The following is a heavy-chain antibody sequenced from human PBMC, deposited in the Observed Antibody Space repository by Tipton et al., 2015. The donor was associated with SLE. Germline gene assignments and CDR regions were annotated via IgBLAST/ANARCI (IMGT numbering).Heavy chain of an antibody. CDR2: IDPSDSYT. CDR3: ARRVYCTNCVCFYAFYI. CDR1: GYSFTSYW. Sequence: VQLVQSGAEVQKPGESLRISCKGSGYSFTSYWISWVRQMPGKGLEWMGRIDPSDSYTNYSPSFQGHVTISADKSIRTAYLQWSSLKASDTAMYYCARRVYCTNCVCFYAFYIWGQGTMVTVSS. D-gene: IGHD2-8*01. J-gene: IGHJ3*02. V-gene: IGHV5-10-1*01.